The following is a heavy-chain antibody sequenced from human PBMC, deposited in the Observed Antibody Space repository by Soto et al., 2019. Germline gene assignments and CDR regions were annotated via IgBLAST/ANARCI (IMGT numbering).Heavy chain of an antibody. J-gene: IGHJ4*02. CDR2: IKSRAAGGTT. D-gene: IGHD2-15*01. V-gene: IGHV3-15*07. CDR1: GLTLSNVW. Sequence: EVQLVESGGALVKPGGSLRLSCVVSGLTLSNVWMNWVRQAPGKGLEWVGRIKSRAAGGTTDYAAPVKGRFTISRDDSQNTLFLHMNSLRTEDTAVYYCSYGGSQYFDSWGQGALVTVSS. CDR3: SYGGSQYFDS.